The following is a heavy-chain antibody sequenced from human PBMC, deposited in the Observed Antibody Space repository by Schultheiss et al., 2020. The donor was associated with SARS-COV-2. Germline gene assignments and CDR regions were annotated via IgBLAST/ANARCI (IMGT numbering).Heavy chain of an antibody. D-gene: IGHD4-23*01. CDR2: ISGSGGST. Sequence: GGSLRLSCAASGFTFSSYSMNWVRQAPGKGLEWVSTISGSGGSTSYADSVKGRFTISRDNSKKKLYLQMNSLRAEDTAVYYCARYYGGNLYYYYGMDVWGQGTTVTVSS. V-gene: IGHV3-23*01. J-gene: IGHJ6*02. CDR3: ARYYGGNLYYYYGMDV. CDR1: GFTFSSYS.